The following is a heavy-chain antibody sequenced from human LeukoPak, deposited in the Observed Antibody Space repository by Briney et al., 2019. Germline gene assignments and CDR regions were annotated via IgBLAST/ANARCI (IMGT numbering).Heavy chain of an antibody. CDR2: INPNSGCT. CDR1: GYTFTGYY. V-gene: IGHV1-2*02. Sequence: ASVKASCKASGYTFTGYYMHWVRQAPGQGLEWMGWINPNSGCTNYAQKFQGRVTMTRDTSISTAYMDLSRLRSDDTAVYYCAREAASGYCSSNSCYNWFDPWGQGTLVTVSS. CDR3: AREAASGYCSSNSCYNWFDP. D-gene: IGHD2-2*01. J-gene: IGHJ5*02.